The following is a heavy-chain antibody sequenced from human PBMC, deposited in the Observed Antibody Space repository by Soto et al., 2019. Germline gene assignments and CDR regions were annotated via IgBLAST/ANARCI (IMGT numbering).Heavy chain of an antibody. CDR1: GFTFSNYG. Sequence: SLRLSCAASGFTFSNYGMHWVRQAPGKGLEWVAVIWYDGSNEYYGDSVKGRFIIFRDNSKSTVYLQMNSLRAEDTAVYYCAANFDFWGQGTLVTVSS. CDR2: IWYDGSNE. V-gene: IGHV3-33*01. J-gene: IGHJ4*02. CDR3: AANFDF.